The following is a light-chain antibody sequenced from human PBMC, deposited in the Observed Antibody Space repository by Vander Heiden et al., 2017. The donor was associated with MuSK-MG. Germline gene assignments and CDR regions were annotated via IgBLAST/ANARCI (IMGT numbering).Light chain of an antibody. CDR2: DAS. CDR3: QQYEKLPLT. V-gene: IGKV1-33*01. Sequence: DIHVTPSPSSLSASAGDRVTIPCQASQGLSNYLNWYQQKPGKAPNLLIYDASNLDTGVPSRFSGSGSGTEFTFTISSLQPEDIATYYCQQYEKLPLTFGGGTKVEIK. J-gene: IGKJ4*01. CDR1: QGLSNY.